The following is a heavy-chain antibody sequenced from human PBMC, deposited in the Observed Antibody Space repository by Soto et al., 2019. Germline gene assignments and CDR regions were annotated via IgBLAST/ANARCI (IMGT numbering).Heavy chain of an antibody. CDR3: AKNWNWGSLVH. Sequence: SETLSLTCTFSGYSIITDYWSLIRQSPGKGLEWIGFIYYGGSTNYNPSLKSRVTISVDTPKNQFSLKLSSVTAADTAVYYCAKNWNWGSLVHWGQGTLVTVSS. J-gene: IGHJ4*02. V-gene: IGHV4-59*08. CDR1: GYSIITDY. CDR2: IYYGGST. D-gene: IGHD7-27*01.